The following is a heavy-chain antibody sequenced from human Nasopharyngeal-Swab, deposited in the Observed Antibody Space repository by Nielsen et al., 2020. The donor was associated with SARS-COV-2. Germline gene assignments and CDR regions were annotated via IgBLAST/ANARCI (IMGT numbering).Heavy chain of an antibody. Sequence: VRQMPGKGLEWVAVISYDGSNKYYADSVKGRFTISRDNSKNTLYLQMGSLRAEDMAVYYCARVGKLYSSSPRNYMDVWGKGTTVTVSS. CDR3: ARVGKLYSSSPRNYMDV. CDR2: ISYDGSNK. V-gene: IGHV3-30*14. D-gene: IGHD6-6*01. J-gene: IGHJ6*03.